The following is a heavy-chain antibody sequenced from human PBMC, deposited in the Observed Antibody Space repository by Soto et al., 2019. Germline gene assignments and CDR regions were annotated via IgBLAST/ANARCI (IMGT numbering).Heavy chain of an antibody. CDR2: ISSSSTI. CDR3: ARGSTWGTAWFDP. V-gene: IGHV3-48*02. D-gene: IGHD3-16*01. CDR1: GFTFSIYS. J-gene: IGHJ5*02. Sequence: ESGGGLVQPGVSLRLSCAASGFTFSIYSMNWVRQAPGKGLEWVSYISSSSTIYYADSVKGRFTISRDNATSSLYLQMNSLRDEDTAVYYCARGSTWGTAWFDPWGQGTLVTVSS.